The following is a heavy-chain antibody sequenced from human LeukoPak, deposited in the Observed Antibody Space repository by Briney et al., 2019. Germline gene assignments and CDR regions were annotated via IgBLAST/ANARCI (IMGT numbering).Heavy chain of an antibody. J-gene: IGHJ4*02. Sequence: PGGSLRLSCAASGFTVSSNYMSWVRQAPGKGLEWVSVIYSGGSTYYADSVKGRFTISRDNSKNTLYLQMNSLRAEDTAVYYCARGRGKERQTTDYWGQGTLVTVPS. CDR2: IYSGGST. CDR1: GFTVSSNY. V-gene: IGHV3-66*01. CDR3: ARGRGKERQTTDY. D-gene: IGHD1-1*01.